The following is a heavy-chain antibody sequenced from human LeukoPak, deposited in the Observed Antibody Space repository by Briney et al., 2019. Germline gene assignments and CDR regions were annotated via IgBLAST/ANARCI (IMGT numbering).Heavy chain of an antibody. D-gene: IGHD2-2*01. Sequence: GGSLRHSCRRAGFNFRYAWKTWVRRVPGKGTEALGHIQSEPDGGTTDYAAPVKGRFTISRDDSKNTLSLQMNSLKTEDTAVYYCASSTSRYGVDVWGQGTTVTVAS. CDR3: ASSTSRYGVDV. CDR2: IQSEPDGGTT. V-gene: IGHV3-15*01. CDR1: GFNFRYAW. J-gene: IGHJ6*02.